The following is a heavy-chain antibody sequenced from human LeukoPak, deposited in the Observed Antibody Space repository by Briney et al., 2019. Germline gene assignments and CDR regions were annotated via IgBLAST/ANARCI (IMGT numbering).Heavy chain of an antibody. Sequence: PSETLSLTCTVSGGSINGYYWSWIRQPPGKGLEWIGHIYYNGNTNYSPSLKSRVTISQATSKNQFSLRLSSVTAADTAVYYCARDHSHDAFDIWGQGTMVTVSS. CDR3: ARDHSHDAFDI. CDR1: GGSINGYY. J-gene: IGHJ3*02. CDR2: IYYNGNT. V-gene: IGHV4-59*01. D-gene: IGHD2-15*01.